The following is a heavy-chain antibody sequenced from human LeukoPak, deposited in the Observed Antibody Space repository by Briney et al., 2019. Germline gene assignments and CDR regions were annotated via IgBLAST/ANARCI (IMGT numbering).Heavy chain of an antibody. Sequence: GGSLRLSCAASGFTFDYYAMHWVRQPPGKGLEWVSGISWNSGSIGYADSVKGRFTISRDNAKNSLYLQMNSLRAEDMALYYCTKALTDSSSSYFDNWGQGTLVTVSS. CDR3: TKALTDSSSSYFDN. CDR1: GFTFDYYA. V-gene: IGHV3-9*03. J-gene: IGHJ4*02. D-gene: IGHD6-6*01. CDR2: ISWNSGSI.